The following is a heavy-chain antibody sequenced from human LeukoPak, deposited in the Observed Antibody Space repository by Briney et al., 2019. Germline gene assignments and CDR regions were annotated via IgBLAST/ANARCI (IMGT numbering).Heavy chain of an antibody. CDR3: TTATELIVATIPDY. CDR2: IKTKTDGATT. D-gene: IGHD5-12*01. CDR1: GFTFSDVW. V-gene: IGHV3-15*01. Sequence: PGRSLTLSCAASGFTFSDVWMTWVRQAPGKGMEWVGRIKTKTDGATTDYAAPVKGRFTILRDDSENMLYLQMKSLKTEDTALYYCTTATELIVATIPDYWGQGTLVTVSS. J-gene: IGHJ4*02.